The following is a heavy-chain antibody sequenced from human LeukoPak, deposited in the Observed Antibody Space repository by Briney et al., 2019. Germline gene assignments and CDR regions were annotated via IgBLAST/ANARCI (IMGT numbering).Heavy chain of an antibody. CDR2: IIPIFGTA. J-gene: IGHJ4*02. Sequence: GASVKVSCKASGYTLTSYGISWVRQAPGQGLEWMGGIIPIFGTANYAQKFQGRVTITADESTSTAYMELSSLRSEDTAVYYCASSGYCGGDCYSPPFDYWGQGTLVTVSS. D-gene: IGHD2-21*02. V-gene: IGHV1-69*13. CDR1: GYTLTSYG. CDR3: ASSGYCGGDCYSPPFDY.